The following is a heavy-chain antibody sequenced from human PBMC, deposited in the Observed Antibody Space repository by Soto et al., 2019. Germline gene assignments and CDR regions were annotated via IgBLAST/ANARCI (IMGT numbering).Heavy chain of an antibody. Sequence: QVQLQESGPGLVKPSESLSLTCTVSGGSITNYYWNWIRQSPGKGLEWIGNIFFSGFTKYNPSLESRVAVSIDTSKNQFTQKMRSVPAAETAVYFCGRDASGLNWFDPWGQGDLVIVSS. CDR3: GRDASGLNWFDP. V-gene: IGHV4-59*01. CDR2: IFFSGFT. CDR1: GGSITNYY. D-gene: IGHD6-19*01. J-gene: IGHJ5*02.